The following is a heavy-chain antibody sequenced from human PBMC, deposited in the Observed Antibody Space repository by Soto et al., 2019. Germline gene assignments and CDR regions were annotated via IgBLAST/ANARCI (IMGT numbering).Heavy chain of an antibody. V-gene: IGHV4-59*01. CDR1: GAYISSSY. J-gene: IGHJ4*02. Sequence: PSATLSLTCTFSGAYISSSYWRWIRRPPGKGLEWIGYIYHSGSTKYNPSLKSRVTISVDTSKNQFSVKLSSVTAADTAVYYCARVWGLDYIDSWGQGTRVT. CDR3: ARVWGLDYIDS. CDR2: IYHSGST. D-gene: IGHD7-27*01.